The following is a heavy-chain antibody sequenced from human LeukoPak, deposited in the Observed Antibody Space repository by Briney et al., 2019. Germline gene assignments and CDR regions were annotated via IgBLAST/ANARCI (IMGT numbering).Heavy chain of an antibody. V-gene: IGHV4-38-2*02. J-gene: IGHJ6*03. CDR2: IYHSGHT. D-gene: IGHD6-19*01. CDR1: GYSISSGYY. Sequence: SETLSLTCSVSGYSISSGYYWGWIRQPPGKGLEWIGSIYHSGHTYYNPSLKSRLTISVDTYKNQFSPKLSSVTAATTAVFFCARNIAVAGRGDYMDVWGKGTTVTISS. CDR3: ARNIAVAGRGDYMDV.